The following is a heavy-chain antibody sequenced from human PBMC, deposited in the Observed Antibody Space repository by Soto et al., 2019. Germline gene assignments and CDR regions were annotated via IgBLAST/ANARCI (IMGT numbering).Heavy chain of an antibody. Sequence: QVQLVESGGGVVQPGRSLRLSCAASGFTFSSYGMHWVRQAPGKGLEWVAVISYDGSNKYYADSVKGRFTISRDNSKNTLYLQMNSLRAEDTAVYYCAKDRWVGGTVTSWFDPWGQGTLVTVSS. CDR2: ISYDGSNK. V-gene: IGHV3-30*18. CDR1: GFTFSSYG. J-gene: IGHJ5*02. CDR3: AKDRWVGGTVTSWFDP. D-gene: IGHD4-4*01.